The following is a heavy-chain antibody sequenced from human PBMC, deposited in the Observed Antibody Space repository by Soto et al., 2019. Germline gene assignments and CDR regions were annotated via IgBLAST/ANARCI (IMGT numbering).Heavy chain of an antibody. CDR2: ISSGGFST. CDR3: AILGLQYQPFDY. CDR1: GLTFSNYA. D-gene: IGHD7-27*01. Sequence: EVQLLESGGDLVQSGGSLRLSCAASGLTFSNYAMTWVRQAPGKGLEWVSDISSGGFSTYYADSVRGRFAISRDNSKNTLFLQMNGLRAEDTAVYYCAILGLQYQPFDYWGQGTLVTVSS. V-gene: IGHV3-23*01. J-gene: IGHJ4*02.